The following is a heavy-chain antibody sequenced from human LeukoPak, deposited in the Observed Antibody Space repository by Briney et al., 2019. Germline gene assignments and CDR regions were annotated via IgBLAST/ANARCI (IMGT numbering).Heavy chain of an antibody. D-gene: IGHD3-22*01. CDR3: ARGRDSSFYPYFDY. Sequence: PGGSLRLSCAASGFTFSSYGMHWVRQVPGKGLVWVSRINSDGSSTSYGDSVKGRFTISRDNAKNTLYLQMNSLRAEDTAVYFCARGRDSSFYPYFDYWGQGTLVTVSS. CDR2: INSDGSST. V-gene: IGHV3-74*01. CDR1: GFTFSSYG. J-gene: IGHJ4*02.